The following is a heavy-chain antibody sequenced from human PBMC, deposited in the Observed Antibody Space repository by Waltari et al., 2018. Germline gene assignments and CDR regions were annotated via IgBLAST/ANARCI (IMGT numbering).Heavy chain of an antibody. Sequence: EVQLVESGGGLVKPGGSLRLSCAASGFTFSSYSMNWVRQAPGKGLEWVSSISSSSSYIYYADSVKGRFTISRDNAKNSLYLQMNSLRTEDTALYYCAKDMVVGDFSFDYWGQGTLVTVSS. D-gene: IGHD2-21*02. CDR1: GFTFSSYS. V-gene: IGHV3-21*04. J-gene: IGHJ4*02. CDR2: ISSSSSYI. CDR3: AKDMVVGDFSFDY.